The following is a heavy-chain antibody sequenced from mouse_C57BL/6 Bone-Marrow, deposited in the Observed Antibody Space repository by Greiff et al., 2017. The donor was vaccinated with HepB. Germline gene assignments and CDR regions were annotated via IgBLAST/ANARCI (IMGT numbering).Heavy chain of an antibody. Sequence: EVQLQQSGPELVKPGASVKISCKASGYTFTDYYMNWVKQSHGKSLEWIGDINPNNGGTSYNQKFKGKATLTVDKSSSTAYMELRSLTSEDSAVYYCARRNYGSSLAYWGQGTLVTVSA. J-gene: IGHJ3*01. V-gene: IGHV1-26*01. CDR2: INPNNGGT. D-gene: IGHD1-1*01. CDR3: ARRNYGSSLAY. CDR1: GYTFTDYY.